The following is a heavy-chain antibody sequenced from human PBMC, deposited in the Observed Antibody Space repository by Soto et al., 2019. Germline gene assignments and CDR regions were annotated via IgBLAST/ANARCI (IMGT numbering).Heavy chain of an antibody. J-gene: IGHJ6*01. CDR2: IYPGDSDT. CDR3: AKDLGLSIFGVVIIPTAVDGMDV. Sequence: GGSLKISCKGSGYSFTSYWIGWVRQMPGKGLEWMGIIYPGDSDTRYSPSFQGQVTISADKSISTAYLQWSSLKASDTAVYYCAKDLGLSIFGVVIIPTAVDGMDVWGQGTTVTVSS. D-gene: IGHD3-3*01. V-gene: IGHV5-51*01. CDR1: GYSFTSYW.